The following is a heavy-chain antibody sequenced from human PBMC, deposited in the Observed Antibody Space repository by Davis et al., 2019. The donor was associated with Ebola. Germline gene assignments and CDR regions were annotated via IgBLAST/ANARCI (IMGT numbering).Heavy chain of an antibody. D-gene: IGHD5-18*01. CDR3: ARGELNPIQLWPQTAYYYYGMDV. V-gene: IGHV1-2*04. J-gene: IGHJ6*02. Sequence: ASVKVSCKASGYTFTGYYMHWVRQAPGQGLEWMGWINPNSGGTNYAQKFQGWVTMTRDTSISTAYMELSRLRSDDTAVYYCARGELNPIQLWPQTAYYYYGMDVWGQGTTVTVSS. CDR2: INPNSGGT. CDR1: GYTFTGYY.